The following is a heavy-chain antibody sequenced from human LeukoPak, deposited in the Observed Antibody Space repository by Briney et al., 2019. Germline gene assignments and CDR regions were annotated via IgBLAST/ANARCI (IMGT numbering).Heavy chain of an antibody. J-gene: IGHJ4*02. CDR1: GFTFSNYA. CDR3: VIWGDYDVLTGYYVSDY. CDR2: ITINGGNT. Sequence: GRSLRPSCAASGFTFSNYAMSWVRQAPGKGLEWISDITINGGNTFYAASVKGRFTISKDNSKNTVFLQMNSLRHEDTAIYYCVIWGDYDVLTGYYVSDYWGQGTLVTVSS. D-gene: IGHD3-9*01. V-gene: IGHV3-23*01.